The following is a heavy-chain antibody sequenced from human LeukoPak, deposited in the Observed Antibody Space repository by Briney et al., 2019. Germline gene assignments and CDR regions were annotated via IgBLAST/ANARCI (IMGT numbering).Heavy chain of an antibody. CDR2: INPNSGGT. V-gene: IGHV1-2*02. J-gene: IGHJ4*02. CDR1: GYTFTGYY. Sequence: ASVKVSCKAFGYTFTGYYIHWVRQAPGQGLEWMGWINPNSGGTNYPQKFQGRVTVTRDTSTSTAYMELNRLRSDDTAVYYCAGRKPDCSGAPCPFDYWGQGTLVTVSS. D-gene: IGHD2-8*02. CDR3: AGRKPDCSGAPCPFDY.